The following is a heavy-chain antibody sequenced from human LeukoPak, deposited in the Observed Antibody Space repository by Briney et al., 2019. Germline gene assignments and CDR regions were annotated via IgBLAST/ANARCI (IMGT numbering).Heavy chain of an antibody. V-gene: IGHV4-59*01. CDR1: GGSISGFY. CDR3: ARGNYYGSGRFDY. Sequence: PSETLSLTCTVSGGSISGFYWTWIRQPPGKTLEWIGHSFYGGSTNYNPSLKSRLTISVDTSKNQFSLKVISVTAADTAVYYCARGNYYGSGRFDYWGRGTLVTVSS. J-gene: IGHJ4*02. D-gene: IGHD3-10*01. CDR2: SFYGGST.